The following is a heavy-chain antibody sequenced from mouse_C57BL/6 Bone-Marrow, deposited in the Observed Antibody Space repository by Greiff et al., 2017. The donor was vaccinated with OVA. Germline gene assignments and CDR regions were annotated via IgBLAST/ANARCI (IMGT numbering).Heavy chain of an antibody. J-gene: IGHJ3*01. D-gene: IGHD1-1*02. CDR1: GYAFSSYW. CDR2: IYPGDGDT. V-gene: IGHV1-80*01. CDR3: ARYGFRAWFAY. Sequence: QVQLQQSGAELVKPGASVKISCKASGYAFSSYWMNWVKQRPGKGLEWIGQIYPGDGDTNYNGKFKGKATLTAYKSTSTAYMQLSSLTSEDSAVYFCARYGFRAWFAYWGQGTLVTVSA.